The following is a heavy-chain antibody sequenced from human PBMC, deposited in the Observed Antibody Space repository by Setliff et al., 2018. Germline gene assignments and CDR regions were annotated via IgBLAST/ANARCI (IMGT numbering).Heavy chain of an antibody. Sequence: TLSLTCTVSGGSISRGSYDWSWIRQPAGKGLEWIGRIYTSGSTNYNPSLKSRVTISVDTSKNQFSLKLSSVTAADTAVCYCARGGYSYGLGGFPLDYWGQGTLVTVSS. CDR2: IYTSGST. V-gene: IGHV4-61*02. CDR3: ARGGYSYGLGGFPLDY. J-gene: IGHJ4*02. D-gene: IGHD5-18*01. CDR1: GGSISRGSYD.